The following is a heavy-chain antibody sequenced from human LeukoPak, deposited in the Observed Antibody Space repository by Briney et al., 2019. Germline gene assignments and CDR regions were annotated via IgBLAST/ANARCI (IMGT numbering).Heavy chain of an antibody. Sequence: ASVKVSCKASGYTFSSYGITWVRQAPGQGLEWMGWINAYNGGTNYAQKLRGRVTMTTDTSTTTAYMELRSLRSDDTAPYYCARAYGSSWSDYWGQGTLVTVSS. D-gene: IGHD6-13*01. J-gene: IGHJ4*02. CDR1: GYTFSSYG. V-gene: IGHV1-18*01. CDR2: INAYNGGT. CDR3: ARAYGSSWSDY.